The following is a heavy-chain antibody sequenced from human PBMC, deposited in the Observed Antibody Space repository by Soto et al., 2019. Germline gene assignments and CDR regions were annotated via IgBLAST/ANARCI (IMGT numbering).Heavy chain of an antibody. D-gene: IGHD2-15*01. V-gene: IGHV4-30-2*01. Sequence: SETLSLTCAVSGGSISSGGYSWSWIRRPPGKGLEWIGYIYHSGSTYYNPSLKSRVTISVDRSKNQFSLKLSSVTAADTAVYYCARVSGNSVNAFDIWGQGTMVTVSS. CDR3: ARVSGNSVNAFDI. J-gene: IGHJ3*02. CDR1: GGSISSGGYS. CDR2: IYHSGST.